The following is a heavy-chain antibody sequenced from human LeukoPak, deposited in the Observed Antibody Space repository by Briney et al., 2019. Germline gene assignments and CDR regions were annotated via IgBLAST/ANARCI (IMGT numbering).Heavy chain of an antibody. V-gene: IGHV3-30*02. Sequence: QSGGSLRLSCAVSGFIFSSYGMHWVRQAPDKGLEGVAFILYDGSNKYYVDSVKGRFTISRDNSKNTLYLQMNSLRAEDTAVYYCARGRGYTYGNDYFDYWGQGTLVTVSS. J-gene: IGHJ4*02. CDR3: ARGRGYTYGNDYFDY. D-gene: IGHD5-18*01. CDR2: ILYDGSNK. CDR1: GFIFSSYG.